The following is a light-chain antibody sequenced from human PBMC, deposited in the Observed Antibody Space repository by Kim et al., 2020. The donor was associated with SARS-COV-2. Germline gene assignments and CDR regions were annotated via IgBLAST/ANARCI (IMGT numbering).Light chain of an antibody. Sequence: DIEMTQSPSSLSASVGDRVTITCRASQTIDTYLNWYQQKPGKAPNLLIYAASTLQSDVPSRFSGSGSGTDFTLTISSLQPEDFATYYCQQSHTTPLTFGGGTKVDIK. J-gene: IGKJ4*01. CDR1: QTIDTY. CDR3: QQSHTTPLT. CDR2: AAS. V-gene: IGKV1-39*01.